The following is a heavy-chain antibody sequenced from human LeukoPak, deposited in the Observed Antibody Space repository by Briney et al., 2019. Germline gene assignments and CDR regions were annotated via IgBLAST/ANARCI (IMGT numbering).Heavy chain of an antibody. CDR1: GFTFDDYG. D-gene: IGHD6-19*01. V-gene: IGHV3-20*04. Sequence: GGSLRLSCAASGFTFDDYGMSWVRHAPGKGLEWVSGINWNGGSTVYADSVKGQFTISRDNAKNSLYLQMNSLRAEDTALYYCASSGAVAGGDYWGQGTLVTVSS. CDR3: ASSGAVAGGDY. J-gene: IGHJ4*02. CDR2: INWNGGST.